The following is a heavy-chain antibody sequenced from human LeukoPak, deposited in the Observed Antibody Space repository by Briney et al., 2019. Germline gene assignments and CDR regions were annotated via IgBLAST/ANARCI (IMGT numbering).Heavy chain of an antibody. V-gene: IGHV4-34*01. CDR1: GGSFSGYY. CDR2: INHSGST. Sequence: NPSETLSLTCAVYGGSFSGYYWSWIRQPPGKGLEWIGEINHSGSTNYNPSLKSRVTISVDTSKNQFSLKLSSVTAADTAVYYCARSPPRYCSGGSCFPDWGQGTLVTVSS. D-gene: IGHD2-15*01. CDR3: ARSPPRYCSGGSCFPD. J-gene: IGHJ4*02.